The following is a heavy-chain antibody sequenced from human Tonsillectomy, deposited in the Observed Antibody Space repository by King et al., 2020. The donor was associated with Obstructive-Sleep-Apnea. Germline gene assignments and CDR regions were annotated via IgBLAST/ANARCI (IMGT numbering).Heavy chain of an antibody. V-gene: IGHV3-30*03. D-gene: IGHD3-16*01. Sequence: VQLVESGGGVVQPGRSLRLSCGASGFNFSTYGMHWVRQAPGKGLEWVAAILYDGSTQYFADSVKGRFTISRDNSKNTVHLQMNSLGSEDTAVYYCARFAGSKAFDFWGQGTGVTVSS. CDR3: ARFAGSKAFDF. CDR2: ILYDGSTQ. J-gene: IGHJ4*02. CDR1: GFNFSTYG.